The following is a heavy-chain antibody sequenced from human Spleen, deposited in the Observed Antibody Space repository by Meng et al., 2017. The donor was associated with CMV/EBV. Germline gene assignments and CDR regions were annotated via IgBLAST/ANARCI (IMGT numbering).Heavy chain of an antibody. D-gene: IGHD2-2*01. J-gene: IGHJ4*02. Sequence: SCAASGFTFSSYSMNWVRQAPGKGLEWVSSISSSSTYIYYADSVKGRFTISRDNAKNSLYLQMNSLRAEDTAVYYCPRTSSIIPLGYWGQGTLVTVSS. CDR3: PRTSSIIPLGY. V-gene: IGHV3-21*01. CDR1: GFTFSSYS. CDR2: ISSSSTYI.